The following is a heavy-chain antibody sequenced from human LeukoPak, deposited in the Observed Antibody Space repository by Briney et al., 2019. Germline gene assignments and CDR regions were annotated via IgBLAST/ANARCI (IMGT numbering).Heavy chain of an antibody. Sequence: GEPLKLSCKGSGYKFTDYWIAWVRPMPGKGLEWMGIVYPSNSETRYSPSFQGQVTISADNAISTGYLQWSTLKASDTAIYFCARHRYSGADTQGFDYWGQGTLVTVSS. CDR2: VYPSNSET. CDR3: ARHRYSGADTQGFDY. V-gene: IGHV5-51*01. CDR1: GYKFTDYW. D-gene: IGHD5-12*01. J-gene: IGHJ4*02.